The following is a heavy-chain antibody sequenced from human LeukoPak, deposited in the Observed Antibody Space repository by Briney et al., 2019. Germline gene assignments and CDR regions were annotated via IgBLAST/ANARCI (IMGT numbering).Heavy chain of an antibody. Sequence: GESLKISCQGSGSTFTSYWIGWVRQLPGKGLEWMGIIYPGDSDTRYSPSFQGQVTISADKSISTAYLQWSSLKASDTAMYYCAISMSATYYYDSSGYFNDAFDIWGQGTMVTVSS. CDR2: IYPGDSDT. V-gene: IGHV5-51*01. J-gene: IGHJ3*02. D-gene: IGHD3-22*01. CDR3: AISMSATYYYDSSGYFNDAFDI. CDR1: GSTFTSYW.